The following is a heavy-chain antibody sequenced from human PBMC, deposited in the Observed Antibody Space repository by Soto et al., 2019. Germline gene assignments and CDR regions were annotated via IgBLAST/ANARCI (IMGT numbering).Heavy chain of an antibody. V-gene: IGHV3-15*01. Sequence: EVQLGESGGGLVKPGGSLRLSCVDSGLPFDYAWMSWVRRAPGKGLEWFGRIKCKSDAGATEYGAAVKGRFSISRDDSKKMLFLQMNNLKSEDTAVYYWPTDEWQWVQGTLVTVSS. J-gene: IGHJ4*02. CDR3: PTDEWQ. CDR1: GLPFDYAW. CDR2: IKCKSDAGAT. D-gene: IGHD3-3*01.